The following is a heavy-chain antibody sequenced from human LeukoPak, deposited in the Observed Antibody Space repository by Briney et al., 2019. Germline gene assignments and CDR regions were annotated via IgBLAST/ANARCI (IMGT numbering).Heavy chain of an antibody. Sequence: SETLSLTCAVYGGSFSGYYWSWIRQPPGKGLEWIGEINHSGSTNYNPSLKSRVTISVDTSKNQFSLKLSSVTAADTAVYYCARDHPDIVVVVAATRYRYYMDVWGKGTTVTISS. CDR1: GGSFSGYY. CDR3: ARDHPDIVVVVAATRYRYYMDV. CDR2: INHSGST. V-gene: IGHV4-34*01. D-gene: IGHD2-15*01. J-gene: IGHJ6*03.